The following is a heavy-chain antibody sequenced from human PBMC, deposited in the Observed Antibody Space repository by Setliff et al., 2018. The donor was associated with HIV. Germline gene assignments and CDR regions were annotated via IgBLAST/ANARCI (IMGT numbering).Heavy chain of an antibody. CDR2: ILPILGVA. CDR1: RSTLNSHT. D-gene: IGHD3-3*01. CDR3: VRGVQSPPHYSYYYMDV. V-gene: IGHV1-69*02. Sequence: SVKVSCKASRSTLNSHTINWVRQAPGQGLGWMGRILPILGVANYAQRFQGKGTITADKSTSTAYMELTSLRFDDTAMYYCVRGVQSPPHYSYYYMDVWGEGTMVTVSS. J-gene: IGHJ6*03.